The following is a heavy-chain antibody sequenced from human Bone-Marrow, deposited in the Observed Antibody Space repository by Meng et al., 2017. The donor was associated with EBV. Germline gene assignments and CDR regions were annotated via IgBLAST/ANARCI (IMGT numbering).Heavy chain of an antibody. Sequence: EVKLVESGGGLFKPGGSLRLSCAASGPFTFSNYGMSWVRQAPGKGLEWVSSISSTGTHIHYADSVKGRFTISRDNSKKSVYLQMSGLRAEDTAVYYCTRVSANFVDYWGMGTLVTVSS. J-gene: IGHJ4*02. D-gene: IGHD4/OR15-4a*01. CDR1: GPFTFSNYG. V-gene: IGHV3-21*01. CDR2: ISSTGTHI. CDR3: TRVSANFVDY.